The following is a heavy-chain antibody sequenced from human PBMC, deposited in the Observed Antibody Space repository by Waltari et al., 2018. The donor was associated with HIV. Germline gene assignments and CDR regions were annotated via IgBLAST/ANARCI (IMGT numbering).Heavy chain of an antibody. D-gene: IGHD2-21*02. J-gene: IGHJ4*02. CDR1: GYTFTSFD. CDR3: ARTCNGDLDY. CDR2: MNPNNKKT. V-gene: IGHV1-8*01. Sequence: QVQLVQSGAEVKKPGASVKVSCKASGYTFTSFDINWVRKATGQGLEGIGWMNPNNKKTGFAQKFQGRISMTKNTSIVTAYMELRSLRSLDTGVCYCARTCNGDLDYWGQGTLVTVS.